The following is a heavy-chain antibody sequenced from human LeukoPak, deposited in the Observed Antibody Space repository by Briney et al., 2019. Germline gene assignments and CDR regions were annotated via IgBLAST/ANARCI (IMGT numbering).Heavy chain of an antibody. CDR2: ISGSGGST. CDR1: GFTFSGYA. CDR3: AKDRSVASDWFDP. V-gene: IGHV3-23*01. Sequence: GGSLSFSFAPSGFTFSGYALSWNRQAPGKGLGWFSAISGSGGSTYYADSVKGRFTISRDNSKNTLYLQMNSLRAEDTAVYYCAKDRSVASDWFDPWGQGTLVTVSS. D-gene: IGHD4-23*01. J-gene: IGHJ5*02.